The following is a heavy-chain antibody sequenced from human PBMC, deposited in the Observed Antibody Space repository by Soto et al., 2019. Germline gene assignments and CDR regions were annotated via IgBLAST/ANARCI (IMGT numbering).Heavy chain of an antibody. D-gene: IGHD2-15*01. Sequence: SETLSLTCTVSGDSISSYYWSWIRQPPGKGLEWIGYLYHSGSTKYNPSLKSRVTISVDTSKNHFSLSLSSVTAADTAVYYCARAVAEHYYYYMDVWGKGTTVTVSS. CDR2: LYHSGST. V-gene: IGHV4-59*12. CDR1: GDSISSYY. CDR3: ARAVAEHYYYYMDV. J-gene: IGHJ6*03.